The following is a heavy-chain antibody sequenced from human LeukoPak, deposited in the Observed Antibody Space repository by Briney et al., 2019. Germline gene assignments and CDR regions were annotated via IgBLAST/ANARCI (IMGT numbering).Heavy chain of an antibody. CDR1: GGSFSGYY. J-gene: IGHJ5*02. CDR2: INHSGST. CDR3: ARPRGSLMPGGIAP. V-gene: IGHV4-34*01. D-gene: IGHD2-15*01. Sequence: PSETLSLTCAVYGGSFSGYYWSWIRQPPGKGLEWIGEINHSGSTDYNPSLKSRVTISVDTSKNQFSLQLSSVTAADTPVYYCARPRGSLMPGGIAPWSQGTLVTVSS.